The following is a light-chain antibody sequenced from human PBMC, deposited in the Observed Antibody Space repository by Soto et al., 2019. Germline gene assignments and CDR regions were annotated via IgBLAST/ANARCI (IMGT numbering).Light chain of an antibody. CDR3: QQYNNCWT. J-gene: IGKJ1*01. Sequence: EIVMTQSPATLSVSPGERATLSCRASQSVSSNLAWYQHKPGQAPRLLIYGASTRATDIPARFSGSGSGTEFALTISSLQSEDFAVYYCQQYNNCWTFGQGTKVDIK. CDR1: QSVSSN. V-gene: IGKV3-15*01. CDR2: GAS.